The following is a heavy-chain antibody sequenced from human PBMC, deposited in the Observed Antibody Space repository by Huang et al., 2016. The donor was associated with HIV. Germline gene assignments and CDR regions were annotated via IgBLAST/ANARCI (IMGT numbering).Heavy chain of an antibody. Sequence: QVQLVQSGSELKPPGASVKVSCKASGYTFTNDARNWVRQAPGQGLEWMGWINTKTGNPTYAQGFTGRFVFSLDTSVTTAYLRISSLKAEDTAVYYCATKNSKRIIVTRGASDIWGQGTMVTVSS. V-gene: IGHV7-4-1*02. CDR1: GYTFTNDA. CDR2: INTKTGNP. D-gene: IGHD3-9*01. CDR3: ATKNSKRIIVTRGASDI. J-gene: IGHJ3*02.